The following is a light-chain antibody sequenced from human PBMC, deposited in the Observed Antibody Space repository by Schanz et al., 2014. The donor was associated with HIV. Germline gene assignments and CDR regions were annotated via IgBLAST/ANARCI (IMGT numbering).Light chain of an antibody. Sequence: QSALTQPASMSGSPGQSITISCTGTNSDVGNYDLVSWYQQHPGKAPKLMIYEVSKRPSGVSNRFSGSKSGNTASLTISGLQAEDEGDYYCCSYAGRSTVVFGGGTQLTVL. V-gene: IGLV2-23*02. CDR2: EVS. CDR3: CSYAGRSTVV. CDR1: NSDVGNYDL. J-gene: IGLJ3*02.